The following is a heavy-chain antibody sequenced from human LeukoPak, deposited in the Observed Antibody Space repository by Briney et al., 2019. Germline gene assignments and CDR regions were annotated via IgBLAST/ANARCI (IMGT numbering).Heavy chain of an antibody. V-gene: IGHV4-34*01. Sequence: SETLSLTCAVYGGSFSGYYWSWIRQPPGKGLEWIGEINHSGSTNYNPSLKSRVTISVDTSKNQFSLKLSSVTAADTAVYYCARPAYYYDSSGYYSHYCYYMDVWGKGTTVTVSS. J-gene: IGHJ6*03. CDR2: INHSGST. CDR1: GGSFSGYY. CDR3: ARPAYYYDSSGYYSHYCYYMDV. D-gene: IGHD3-22*01.